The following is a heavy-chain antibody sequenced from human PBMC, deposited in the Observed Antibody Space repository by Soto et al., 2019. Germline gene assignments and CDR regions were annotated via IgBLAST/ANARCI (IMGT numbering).Heavy chain of an antibody. CDR2: IYSGGST. D-gene: IGHD3-3*01. CDR3: ASGLGPTYYDFWSGYYTTPHFDY. Sequence: GGSLRLSCAASGFTVSSNYMSWVRQAPGKGLEWVSVIYSGGSTYYADSVKGRFTISRHNSKNTLYLQMNSLRAEDTAVYYCASGLGPTYYDFWSGYYTTPHFDYWGQGTLVTVSS. V-gene: IGHV3-53*04. CDR1: GFTVSSNY. J-gene: IGHJ4*02.